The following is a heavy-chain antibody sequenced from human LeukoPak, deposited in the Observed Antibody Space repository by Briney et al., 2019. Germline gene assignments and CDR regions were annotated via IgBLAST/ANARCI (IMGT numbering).Heavy chain of an antibody. D-gene: IGHD5-18*01. J-gene: IGHJ4*02. CDR3: ARGGYSYGDFDY. Sequence: PSETLSPTCAVYGGSFSGYYWSWIRQPPGKGLEWIGEINHSGSTNYNPSLKSRVTISVDTSKNQFSLKLSSVTAADTAVYYCARGGYSYGDFDYWGQGTLVTVSS. CDR2: INHSGST. CDR1: GGSFSGYY. V-gene: IGHV4-34*01.